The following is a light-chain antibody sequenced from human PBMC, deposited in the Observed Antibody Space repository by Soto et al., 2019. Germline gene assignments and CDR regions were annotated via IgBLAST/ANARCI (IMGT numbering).Light chain of an antibody. V-gene: IGKV3-20*01. J-gene: IGKJ1*01. CDR2: GAS. Sequence: EIVLTQSPGTLSLSPGDRATLSCRASQSVSSYLAWYQQKPGQAPRLLIYGASNRATGIPDRFSGSGSGTDFTLTISRLEPEDFAVYYCQHYGSSPWTFGQGTKVEIK. CDR1: QSVSSY. CDR3: QHYGSSPWT.